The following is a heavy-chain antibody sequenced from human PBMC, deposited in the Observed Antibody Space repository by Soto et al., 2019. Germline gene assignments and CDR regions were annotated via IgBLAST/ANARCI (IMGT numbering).Heavy chain of an antibody. J-gene: IGHJ4*02. Sequence: QVQLVQSGAEEKKPGASVKVSCKASGYTFTSYAMHWVRQAPGQRLEWMGWINAGNGNTKYSQKFQGRVTITRDTSASTAYMELSSLRSEDTAVYYCARSIVVVTDFDYWGQGTLVTVS. CDR3: ARSIVVVTDFDY. CDR2: INAGNGNT. D-gene: IGHD2-21*02. CDR1: GYTFTSYA. V-gene: IGHV1-3*05.